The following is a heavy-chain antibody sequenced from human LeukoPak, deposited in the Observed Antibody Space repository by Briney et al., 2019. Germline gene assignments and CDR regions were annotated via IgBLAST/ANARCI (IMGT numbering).Heavy chain of an antibody. CDR2: IIAIFGTA. D-gene: IGHD3-10*01. CDR1: GGTFSSYA. J-gene: IGHJ3*02. Sequence: SVKVSCKASGGTFSSYAISWVRQAPGQGLEWMGGIIAIFGTANYAQKFQGRVTITADESTSTVYMELSSLRSEDTAVYYCARIVRSSGLGAFDIWGQGTMVTVSS. V-gene: IGHV1-69*13. CDR3: ARIVRSSGLGAFDI.